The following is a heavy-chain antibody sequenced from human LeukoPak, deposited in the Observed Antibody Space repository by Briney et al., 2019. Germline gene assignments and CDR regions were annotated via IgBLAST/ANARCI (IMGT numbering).Heavy chain of an antibody. D-gene: IGHD3-10*01. CDR1: GYTFTSYY. CDR3: ARGEILLWFGDPRDHPLESQFDY. CDR2: INPSGGRT. V-gene: IGHV1-46*01. J-gene: IGHJ4*02. Sequence: ASVKVSCTASGYTFTSYYMHWVRQAPGQGLEWMGIINPSGGRTSNAQKFQGRVTMTRDMSTSTVYMELSSLRSEDTAVYYCARGEILLWFGDPRDHPLESQFDYWGQGTLVTVSS.